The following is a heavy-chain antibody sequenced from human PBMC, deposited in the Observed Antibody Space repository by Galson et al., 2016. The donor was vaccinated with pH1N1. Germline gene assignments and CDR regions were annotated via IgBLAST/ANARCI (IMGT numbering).Heavy chain of an antibody. J-gene: IGHJ6*02. CDR3: ATSAAGTSDYYCGLDV. D-gene: IGHD6-13*01. V-gene: IGHV4-4*07. CDR2: IQISGVT. CDR1: GGSISGYF. Sequence: SETLSLTCTVSGGSISGYFWSWVRQPAGKGLEWIGRIQISGVTNYNPSLKSRVAMSVDTSNNQFSLMLSSVTAADTAVYYCATSAAGTSDYYCGLDVWGQGTSVTVSS.